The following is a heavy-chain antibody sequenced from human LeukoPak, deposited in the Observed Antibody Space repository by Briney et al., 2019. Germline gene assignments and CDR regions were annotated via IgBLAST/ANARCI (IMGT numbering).Heavy chain of an antibody. CDR1: GFTFSSYS. CDR3: ARGYSSGWFAAFDI. Sequence: GGSLRLSCAASGFTFSSYSMNWVRQAPGKGLEWVSSISSSSSYIYYADSVKGRFTISRDNAKNSLYLQMNSLRAEDTAVYYCARGYSSGWFAAFDIWGQGAMVTVSS. D-gene: IGHD6-19*01. J-gene: IGHJ3*02. V-gene: IGHV3-21*01. CDR2: ISSSSSYI.